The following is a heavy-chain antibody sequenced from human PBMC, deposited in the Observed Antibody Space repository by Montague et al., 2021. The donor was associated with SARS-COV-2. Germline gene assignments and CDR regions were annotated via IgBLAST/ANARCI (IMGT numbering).Heavy chain of an antibody. CDR3: ARLGDGVVPSPILGVGPYYSSYHMDV. Sequence: SETLSLTCAVHGGSFSTYSWNWIRQPPGKGLEWIGEIHHGGSTNYNPSLKSRVTISADTSKNQFSLKLTSVAAADTAVYYCARLGDGVVPSPILGVGPYYSSYHMDVWGKGTPVTVSS. D-gene: IGHD3-10*01. J-gene: IGHJ6*03. CDR2: IHHGGST. CDR1: GGSFSTYS. V-gene: IGHV4-34*01.